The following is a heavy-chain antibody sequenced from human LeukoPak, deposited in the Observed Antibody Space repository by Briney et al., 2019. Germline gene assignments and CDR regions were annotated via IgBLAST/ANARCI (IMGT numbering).Heavy chain of an antibody. Sequence: PSETLPLTCTASGGSISSGNYYWSWIRQPAGRGLEWIGRIYTSVSTNYNPSLKSRVTISVDTSKNQFSLKMSTVTAADTAVYYCARDETEGGSSSYYMDVWGKGTTVTVSS. CDR2: IYTSVST. D-gene: IGHD2-15*01. J-gene: IGHJ6*03. CDR3: ARDETEGGSSSYYMDV. V-gene: IGHV4-61*02. CDR1: GGSISSGNYY.